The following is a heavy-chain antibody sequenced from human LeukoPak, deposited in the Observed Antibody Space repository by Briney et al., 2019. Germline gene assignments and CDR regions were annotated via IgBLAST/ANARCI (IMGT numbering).Heavy chain of an antibody. J-gene: IGHJ4*02. Sequence: GRSLRLSCAASGFTFSSYGMHWVRQAPGKGLEWVAVISYDGSNKNYADSVKGRFTISRDNSKTTLYLQMNSLRAEDTAVYYCAKTTTVTTTAYYFDYWGQGTLVTVSS. V-gene: IGHV3-30*18. CDR2: ISYDGSNK. D-gene: IGHD4-17*01. CDR1: GFTFSSYG. CDR3: AKTTTVTTTAYYFDY.